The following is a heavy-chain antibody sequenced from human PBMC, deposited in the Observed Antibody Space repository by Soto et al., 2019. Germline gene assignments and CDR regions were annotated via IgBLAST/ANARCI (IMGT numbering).Heavy chain of an antibody. CDR1: GGSISSYY. CDR3: AAPPRY. J-gene: IGHJ4*02. CDR2: IYNSGNT. Sequence: QVQLQESGPGLVKPSETLSLTCTVSGGSISSYYWNWIRQPPGKGLEWIGYIYNSGNTNYNPSLTGRVTISVDTCKNQFSLERTTVTAADTAVYYCAAPPRYWGQGTLVTVSS. V-gene: IGHV4-59*01.